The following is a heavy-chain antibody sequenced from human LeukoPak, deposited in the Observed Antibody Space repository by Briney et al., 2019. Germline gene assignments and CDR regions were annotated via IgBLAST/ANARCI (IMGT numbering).Heavy chain of an antibody. V-gene: IGHV3-23*01. CDR2: INSVDANT. J-gene: IGHJ4*02. Sequence: GGSLRLSCTASGFIFSKYAMTWIRQAPGKGLEWVATINSVDANTHYADSVRGRFTVSRDNSKNTLYLQMSRVRAEATAVYYCAKQFLDANWGQGTLVAVS. CDR3: AKQFLDAN. D-gene: IGHD1-1*01. CDR1: GFIFSKYA.